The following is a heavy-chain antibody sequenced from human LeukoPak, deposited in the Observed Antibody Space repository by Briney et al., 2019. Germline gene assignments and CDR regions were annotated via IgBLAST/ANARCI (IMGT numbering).Heavy chain of an antibody. D-gene: IGHD7-27*01. Sequence: PPETLSPTCDLYGGSPSGKYSSWIRQPPGKGLEWIGEINHIGSTNYNPSLKSRVTISVDTPKNQFSLKLSSVTAADTPGYSCARRLLTGGPFVYWGQGTLVSVSS. CDR2: INHIGST. CDR1: GGSPSGKY. J-gene: IGHJ4*02. V-gene: IGHV4-34*01. CDR3: ARRLLTGGPFVY.